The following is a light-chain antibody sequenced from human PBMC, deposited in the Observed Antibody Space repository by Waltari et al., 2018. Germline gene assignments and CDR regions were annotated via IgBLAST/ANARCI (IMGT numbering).Light chain of an antibody. Sequence: DVVMTQSPLSLPVTLRQPASISCRSSQSLVHSDGATHFTWFQQRPGQSPRRLIYRVSNRDSGVPDRFSGSGSGTDFTLKISRVEAEDVGVYYCMQGTHWPYTFGQGTKLEIK. V-gene: IGKV2-30*02. CDR2: RVS. J-gene: IGKJ2*01. CDR1: QSLVHSDGATH. CDR3: MQGTHWPYT.